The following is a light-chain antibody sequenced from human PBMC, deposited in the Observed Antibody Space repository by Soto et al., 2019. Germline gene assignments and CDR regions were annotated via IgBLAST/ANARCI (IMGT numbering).Light chain of an antibody. CDR3: QQYGSSPYT. Sequence: DIVLTQSPATLSSSAGERATISCRASQSVSSSYLAWYQQKPGQAPRLLIYGASIRATGIPDRFSGSGSGTDFTLTIGRLEPEDFAVYYCQQYGSSPYTFGQGTKLEIK. CDR2: GAS. CDR1: QSVSSSY. J-gene: IGKJ2*01. V-gene: IGKV3-20*01.